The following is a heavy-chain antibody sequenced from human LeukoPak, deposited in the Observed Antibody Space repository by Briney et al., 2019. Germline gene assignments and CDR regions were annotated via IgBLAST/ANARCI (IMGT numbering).Heavy chain of an antibody. CDR2: IYYSGST. CDR3: ARDSSGYYRATWFDP. V-gene: IGHV4-59*12. CDR1: GGSISSYY. Sequence: SETLSLTCTVSGGSISSYYWSWIRQPPGKGLEWIGYIYYSGSTNYNPSLKSRVTISVDTSKNQFSLKLSSVTAADTAVYYCARDSSGYYRATWFDPWGQGTLVTVSS. D-gene: IGHD3-22*01. J-gene: IGHJ5*02.